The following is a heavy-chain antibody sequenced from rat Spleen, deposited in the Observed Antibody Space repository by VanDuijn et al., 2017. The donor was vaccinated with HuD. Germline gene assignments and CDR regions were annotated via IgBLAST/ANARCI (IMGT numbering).Heavy chain of an antibody. V-gene: IGHV3-1*01. CDR1: DYSITNNY. CDR2: ITYSGST. Sequence: EVQLQESGPGLVKPSQSLSLTCSVTDYSITNNYWDWIRKFPGNKMEWIGHITYSGSTSYNPSLKSRISINRDTSKNHFFLQLNSVITEDTATNYCVFSNWFACWGQGTLVTVSS. J-gene: IGHJ3*01. CDR3: VFSNWFAC. D-gene: IGHD4-6*01.